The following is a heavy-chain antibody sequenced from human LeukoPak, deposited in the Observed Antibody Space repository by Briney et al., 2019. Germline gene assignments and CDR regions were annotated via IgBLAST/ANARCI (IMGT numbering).Heavy chain of an antibody. CDR1: EFSVGSNY. CDR3: ARDLQCGGDCHYDALDI. CDR2: IKQDGSEK. Sequence: PGGSLRLSCAASEFSVGSNYMTWVRQAPGKGLEWVANIKQDGSEKYYVDSVRGRFTISRDNARNSLYLQMNSLRAEDTAVYYCARDLQCGGDCHYDALDIWGQGTMVTVSS. D-gene: IGHD2-21*02. V-gene: IGHV3-7*01. J-gene: IGHJ3*02.